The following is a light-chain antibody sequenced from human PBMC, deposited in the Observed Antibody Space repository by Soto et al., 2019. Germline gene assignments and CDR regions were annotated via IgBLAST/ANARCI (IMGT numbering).Light chain of an antibody. CDR3: SSSTSSTTHVL. CDR2: DVN. CDR1: SSDVGGYNY. V-gene: IGLV2-14*01. Sequence: QSVLTQPASVSGSPGQSITISCAGTSSDVGGYNYVFWYQQYPGKAPKLMIYDVNSRPSGVSNRFSGSKSGNTASLTISGLQAEDEAEYYCSSSTSSTTHVLFGGGTKLTVL. J-gene: IGLJ2*01.